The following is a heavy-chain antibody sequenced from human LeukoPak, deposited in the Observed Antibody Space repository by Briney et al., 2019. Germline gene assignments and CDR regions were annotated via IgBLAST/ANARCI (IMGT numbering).Heavy chain of an antibody. CDR2: VYENGSP. CDR3: ARDSRLGPRAGDFDI. Sequence: SETLSLTCSVFGGTIGGYYWSWIRQPPGKGLEWIGYVYENGSPNYNPSLGSRVTISADLSKNQLSIRVASVSATDTAVYYCARDSRLGPRAGDFDIWGRGSMVTVSS. D-gene: IGHD1-26*01. J-gene: IGHJ3*02. V-gene: IGHV4-4*08. CDR1: GGTIGGYY.